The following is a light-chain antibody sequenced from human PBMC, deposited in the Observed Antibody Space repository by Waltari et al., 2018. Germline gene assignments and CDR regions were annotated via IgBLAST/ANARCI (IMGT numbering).Light chain of an antibody. CDR2: TAS. V-gene: IGKV1-5*03. CDR3: QQYDDFPST. CDR1: QNIITW. J-gene: IGKJ2*01. Sequence: DIQMTQSPSTLSVSVGDRVPITCRASQNIITWLAWYQQKPGKPPRLLVHTASILETGVPSRFSGSGSGTTFTLTINSLQPDDRATYYCQQYDDFPSTFGQGTKLEIK.